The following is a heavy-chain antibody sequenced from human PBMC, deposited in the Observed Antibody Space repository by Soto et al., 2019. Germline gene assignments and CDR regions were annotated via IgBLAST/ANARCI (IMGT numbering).Heavy chain of an antibody. D-gene: IGHD1-1*01. V-gene: IGHV1-3*01. J-gene: IGHJ4*02. CDR1: GYTFASYA. CDR2: INADNGNT. CDR3: ARPGGQGTTGTTAFDY. Sequence: QVKLVQSGAEVKKPGASVKVSCKASGYTFASYAIHWVRQAPGQRLEWMGWINADNGNTYYSQKFQGRVTITRDTSASTAYMELSSLTSEDTAVYYCARPGGQGTTGTTAFDYWGQGTLVTVSS.